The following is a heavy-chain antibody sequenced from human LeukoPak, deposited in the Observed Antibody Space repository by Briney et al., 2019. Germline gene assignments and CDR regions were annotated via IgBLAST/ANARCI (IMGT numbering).Heavy chain of an antibody. CDR2: IISSSSTI. J-gene: IGHJ6*03. CDR3: ARGHCSSTSCPNYYYYYYMDV. CDR1: GFTFSSYS. D-gene: IGHD2-2*01. V-gene: IGHV3-48*04. Sequence: GGSLRLSCAASGFTFSSYSMNWVRQAPGKGLEWVSYIISSSSTIYYADSVKGRFTISRDNAKNSLYLQMNSLRAEDTAVYYCARGHCSSTSCPNYYYYYYMDVWGKGTTVTVSS.